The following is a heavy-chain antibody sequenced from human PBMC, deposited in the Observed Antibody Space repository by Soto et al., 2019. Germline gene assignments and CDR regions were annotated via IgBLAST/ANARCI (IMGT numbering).Heavy chain of an antibody. Sequence: ASVKVSCKASGYTFTSYYMHWVRQAPGQGLEWMGKINPSGGYIYYADSVKGRFTISRDNAKISLYLQMNSLRAEDTAVYYCASLEYSSSWIYYYGMDVWGQGTTVTVSS. J-gene: IGHJ6*02. CDR3: ASLEYSSSWIYYYGMDV. V-gene: IGHV1-46*04. CDR1: GYTFTSYY. CDR2: INPSGGYI. D-gene: IGHD6-13*01.